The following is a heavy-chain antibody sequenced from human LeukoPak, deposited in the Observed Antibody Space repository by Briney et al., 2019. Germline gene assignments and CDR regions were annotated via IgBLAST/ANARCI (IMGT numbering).Heavy chain of an antibody. D-gene: IGHD6-19*01. CDR1: GFIFSSYS. Sequence: PGGSLRLSCAASGFIFSSYSMNWVRQARGKGLEWVSAISGSGGSTYYADSVKGRFTISRDNSKNTLYLQINSLRAADTAVYYCAKELLAVAGTGVDYWGQGTLVTVSS. CDR3: AKELLAVAGTGVDY. CDR2: ISGSGGST. V-gene: IGHV3-23*01. J-gene: IGHJ4*02.